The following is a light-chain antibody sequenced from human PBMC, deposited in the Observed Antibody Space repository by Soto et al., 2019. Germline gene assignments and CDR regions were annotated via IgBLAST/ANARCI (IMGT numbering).Light chain of an antibody. CDR1: HIINTW. CDR2: RAS. CDR3: QQYATYSGT. V-gene: IGKV1-5*03. J-gene: IGKJ3*01. Sequence: DIQMTQSPSSLSASVGDRVTITCRASHIINTWLAWYQQKPGKAPKLLIYRASNLLSGVPSRFSGSGSGTEFTLTISSLQPDDFSIYYCQQYATYSGTFGPGTKVDL.